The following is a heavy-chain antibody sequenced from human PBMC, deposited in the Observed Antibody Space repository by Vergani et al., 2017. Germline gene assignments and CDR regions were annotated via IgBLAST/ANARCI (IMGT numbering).Heavy chain of an antibody. Sequence: QVQLVESGGGVVQPGRSLRLSCAASGFTFSSYAMHWVRQAPGKGLEWVAVISYDGSNKYYADSVQGRFTISRDNSKNTLYLQMNSLRAEDTAVYYCARDRSPRTTVVTPLDYWGQGTLVTVSS. CDR3: ARDRSPRTTVVTPLDY. CDR2: ISYDGSNK. V-gene: IGHV3-30-3*01. D-gene: IGHD4-23*01. J-gene: IGHJ4*02. CDR1: GFTFSSYA.